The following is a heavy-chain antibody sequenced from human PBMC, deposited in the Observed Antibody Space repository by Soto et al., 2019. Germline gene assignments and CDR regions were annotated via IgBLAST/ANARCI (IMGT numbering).Heavy chain of an antibody. CDR1: GGTFSSYA. Sequence: ASVKVSCKASGGTFSSYAISWVRQAPGQGLEWMGGIIPIFGTANYAQKFQGRVTITADESTSTAYMELSSLRSEDTAVYYCARDRRNYYDSSYYYGMDVWGQGTTVTVSS. D-gene: IGHD3-22*01. CDR3: ARDRRNYYDSSYYYGMDV. V-gene: IGHV1-69*13. CDR2: IIPIFGTA. J-gene: IGHJ6*02.